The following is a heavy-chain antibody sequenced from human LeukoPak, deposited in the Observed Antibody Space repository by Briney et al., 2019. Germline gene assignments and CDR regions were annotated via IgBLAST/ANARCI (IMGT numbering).Heavy chain of an antibody. CDR1: GFTFSSYA. D-gene: IGHD2-8*02. Sequence: GGSLRLSCAASGFTFSSYAMSWVRQAPGKRLEWVSAISGSGGSTYYADSVKGRFTISRDNSKNTLYLQMNSLRAEDTAVYYCAKAQHRLVVPATFDYWGQGTLVTVSS. J-gene: IGHJ4*02. V-gene: IGHV3-23*01. CDR3: AKAQHRLVVPATFDY. CDR2: ISGSGGST.